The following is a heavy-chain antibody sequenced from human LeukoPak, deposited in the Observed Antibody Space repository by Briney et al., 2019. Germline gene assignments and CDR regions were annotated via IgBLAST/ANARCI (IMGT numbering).Heavy chain of an antibody. V-gene: IGHV3-66*01. J-gene: IGHJ5*02. CDR1: GFTVSSNY. CDR3: ARAPLVLQYRWWFDP. Sequence: GGSLRLSCAASGFTVSSNYMTWVRQAPGEGLEWVSVIYSGGNTYYADSVKGRFTISRDNSMNTLYLQMNSLRAEDTAVYHCARAPLVLQYRWWFDPWGQGTLVIVSS. D-gene: IGHD5-24*01. CDR2: IYSGGNT.